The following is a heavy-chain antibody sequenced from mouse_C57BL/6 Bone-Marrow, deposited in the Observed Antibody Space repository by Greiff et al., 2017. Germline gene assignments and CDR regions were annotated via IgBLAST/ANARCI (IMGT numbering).Heavy chain of an antibody. CDR3: ARQDLLRRFYWYCDV. CDR2: ISSGSSTI. J-gene: IGHJ1*03. V-gene: IGHV5-17*01. D-gene: IGHD1-1*01. Sequence: DVKLVESGGGLVKPGGSLKLSCAASGFTFSDYGMHWVRQAPEKGLEWVAYISSGSSTIYYADTVKGRFTISRDKAKNTLFLQMTSLRSEDTAMYYCARQDLLRRFYWYCDVWGTGTTVTVSA. CDR1: GFTFSDYG.